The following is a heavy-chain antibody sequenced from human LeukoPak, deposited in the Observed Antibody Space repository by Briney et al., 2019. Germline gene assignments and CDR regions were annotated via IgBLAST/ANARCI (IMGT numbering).Heavy chain of an antibody. D-gene: IGHD2-21*02. V-gene: IGHV1-46*01. CDR3: ARDWEVVTALDP. J-gene: IGHJ5*02. CDR2: INPSGGST. CDR1: GYTFTGYY. Sequence: ASVKVSCKASGYTFTGYYMHWVRQAPGQGLEWMGIINPSGGSTSYAQKFQGRVAMTRDTSTSTVYMELSSLRSEDTAVYYCARDWEVVTALDPWGQGTLVTVSS.